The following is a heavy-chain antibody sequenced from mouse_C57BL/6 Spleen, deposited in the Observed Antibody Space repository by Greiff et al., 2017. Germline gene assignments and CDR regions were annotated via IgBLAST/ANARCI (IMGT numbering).Heavy chain of an antibody. CDR2: ISSGGDYI. CDR1: GFTFSSYA. V-gene: IGHV5-9-1*02. D-gene: IGHD2-3*01. J-gene: IGHJ2*01. Sequence: EVMLVASGEGLVKPGGSLKLSCAASGFTFSSYAMSWVRQTPEKRLEWVAYISSGGDYIYYADTVKGRFTISRDNARNTLYLQMSSLKSEDTAMYYCTRDQSDGPYFDYWGQGTTLTVSS. CDR3: TRDQSDGPYFDY.